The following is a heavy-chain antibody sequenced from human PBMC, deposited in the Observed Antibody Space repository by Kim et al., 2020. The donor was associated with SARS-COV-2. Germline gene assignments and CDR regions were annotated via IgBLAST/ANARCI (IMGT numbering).Heavy chain of an antibody. CDR1: GYTFTSYA. CDR2: INTNTGNP. V-gene: IGHV7-4-1*02. CDR3: ARDWVSTVTTFFYYYGMDV. D-gene: IGHD4-17*01. Sequence: ASVKVSCKASGYTFTSYAMNWVRQAPGQGLEWMGWINTNTGNPTYAQGFTGRFVFSLDTSVSTAYLQISSLKAEDTAVYYCARDWVSTVTTFFYYYGMDVWGQGTTVTVSS. J-gene: IGHJ6*02.